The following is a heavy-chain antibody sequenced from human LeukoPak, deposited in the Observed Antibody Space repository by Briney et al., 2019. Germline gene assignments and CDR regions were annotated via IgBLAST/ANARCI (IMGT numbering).Heavy chain of an antibody. Sequence: SETLSLTCTVSGGSISSYYWSWIRQPPGKGLEWIGYIYYSGSANYNPSLKSRVTISVDTSKSQFSLKLNSVTAADTAVYYCAREHYDFYGMDVWGQGTTVTVSS. CDR3: AREHYDFYGMDV. J-gene: IGHJ6*02. V-gene: IGHV4-59*01. CDR2: IYYSGSA. CDR1: GGSISSYY. D-gene: IGHD3-3*01.